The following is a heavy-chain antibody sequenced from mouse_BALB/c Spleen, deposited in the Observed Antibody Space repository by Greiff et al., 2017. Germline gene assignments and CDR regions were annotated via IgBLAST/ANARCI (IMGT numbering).Heavy chain of an antibody. Sequence: EVQRVESGGGLVQPGGSLRLSCATSGFTFTDYYMSWVRQPPGKALEWLGFIRNKANGYTTEYSASVKGRFTISRDNSQSILYLQMNTLRAEDSATYYCARDIYRSSFAYWGQGTLVTVSA. D-gene: IGHD2-14*01. CDR2: IRNKANGYTT. V-gene: IGHV7-3*02. CDR1: GFTFTDYY. CDR3: ARDIYRSSFAY. J-gene: IGHJ3*01.